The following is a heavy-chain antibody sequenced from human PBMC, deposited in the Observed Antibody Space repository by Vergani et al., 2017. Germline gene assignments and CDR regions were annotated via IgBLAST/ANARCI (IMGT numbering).Heavy chain of an antibody. Sequence: QVKLQESGPGLVKPSETLSLTCTVSGASVNSYYWSWIRQPPGKGLVWMGYVSFRGDTLYDPSVKGRMTISLDQSKTQFSLRLNSVTAADTAVYYCGGVPDFYGLWSRLIDLWGQGILVTVSS. J-gene: IGHJ5*02. V-gene: IGHV4-59*02. D-gene: IGHD3-10*01. CDR3: GGVPDFYGLWSRLIDL. CDR1: GASVNSYY. CDR2: VSFRGDT.